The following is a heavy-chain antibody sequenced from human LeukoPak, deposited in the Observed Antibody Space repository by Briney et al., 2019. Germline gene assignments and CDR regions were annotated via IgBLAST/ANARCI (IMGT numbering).Heavy chain of an antibody. CDR3: ARDQEGFDD. V-gene: IGHV1-46*01. CDR2: IYPRDGST. Sequence: ASVKVSCKASGYTFTSNYIHWVRQAPGQGLEWMGMIYPRDGSTSYAQKFQGRVTVTRDTSTSTVHMELSGLRSEDTAVYYCARDQEGFDDWGQGTLVTVSS. CDR1: GYTFTSNY. J-gene: IGHJ4*02.